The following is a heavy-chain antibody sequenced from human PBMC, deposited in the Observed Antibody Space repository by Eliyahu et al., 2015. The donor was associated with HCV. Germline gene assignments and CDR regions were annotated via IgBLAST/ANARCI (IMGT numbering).Heavy chain of an antibody. J-gene: IGHJ4*02. CDR1: GFTFSSHW. D-gene: IGHD3-9*01. Sequence: EVQLVESGGHLVQPGGSLRLSCVASGFTFSSHWMHWXRQVPEKGLLQVSNIXPDGTFTDXADSVKGRFTTSRDNAKNTLYLQMNSLRAEDTAIYFCVRGTIDWDGIDYWGLGTLVTVSS. CDR2: IXPDGTFT. V-gene: IGHV3-74*01. CDR3: VRGTIDWDGIDY.